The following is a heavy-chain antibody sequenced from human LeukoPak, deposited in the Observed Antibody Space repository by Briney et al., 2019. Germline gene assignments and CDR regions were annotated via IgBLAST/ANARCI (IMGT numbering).Heavy chain of an antibody. Sequence: GGSLRLSCAASGFAFSRYAMSWVRQAPGKGLEWVSAISGSGGSTYYADSVKGRFTISRDNSKNTLYLQMNSLRAEDTAVYYCAKVYSGSYLIDYWGQGTLVTVSS. J-gene: IGHJ4*02. CDR3: AKVYSGSYLIDY. CDR2: ISGSGGST. CDR1: GFAFSRYA. D-gene: IGHD1-26*01. V-gene: IGHV3-23*01.